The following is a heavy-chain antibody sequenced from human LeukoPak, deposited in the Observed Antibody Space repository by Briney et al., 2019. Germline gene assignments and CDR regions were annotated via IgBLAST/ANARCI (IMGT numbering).Heavy chain of an antibody. D-gene: IGHD2-15*01. Sequence: GGSLRLSRAASGFTFSNYGMSWIRQAPGKGLEWVSAISGSGGSTYYADSVKGRFTISRDNSKNTLYLQVNSLRAEDTAVYYCAKAGVVAVHWFDPWGQGTLVTVSS. CDR1: GFTFSNYG. CDR3: AKAGVVAVHWFDP. CDR2: ISGSGGST. V-gene: IGHV3-23*01. J-gene: IGHJ5*02.